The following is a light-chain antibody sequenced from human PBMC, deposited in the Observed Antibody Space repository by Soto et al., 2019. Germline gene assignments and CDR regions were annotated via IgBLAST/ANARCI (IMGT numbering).Light chain of an antibody. V-gene: IGLV1-44*01. J-gene: IGLJ2*01. CDR2: SNN. CDR1: SSNIGSNT. CDR3: AAWDDSLNGPV. Sequence: QAVVTQPPSASGTPGQRVTISCSGSSSNIGSNTVNWYQQLPGTAPKLLIYSNNQRPSGVPDRFSGSKSGTSASLAISGLQSEDEADYYCAAWDDSLNGPVFGRGTKLTVL.